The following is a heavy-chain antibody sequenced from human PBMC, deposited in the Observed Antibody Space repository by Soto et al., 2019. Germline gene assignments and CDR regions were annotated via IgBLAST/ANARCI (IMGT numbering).Heavy chain of an antibody. CDR1: GFTFSSYA. Sequence: GGSLRLSCAASGFTFSSYAMSWVRQAPGKGLEWVSAISGSGGSTYYADSVKGRFTISRDNSKNTLYLQMNSLRAEDTAVYYCALGIRGLIVATIEPIDYWGQGTLVTVSS. J-gene: IGHJ4*02. CDR2: ISGSGGST. CDR3: ALGIRGLIVATIEPIDY. D-gene: IGHD5-12*01. V-gene: IGHV3-23*01.